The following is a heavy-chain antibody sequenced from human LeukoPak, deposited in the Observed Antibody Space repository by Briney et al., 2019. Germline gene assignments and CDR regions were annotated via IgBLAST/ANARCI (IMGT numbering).Heavy chain of an antibody. J-gene: IGHJ4*02. Sequence: SETLSLTCTVSGGSISSSSYYWGWIRQPPGKGLEWIGTIYCSGSTYYNPSLKSRVTVSVDTSKNQFSLKLGSVTAADTAVYYCARRVARSSSGFDYWGQGTLVTVSS. CDR2: IYCSGST. V-gene: IGHV4-39*01. CDR1: GGSISSSSYY. D-gene: IGHD6-6*01. CDR3: ARRVARSSSGFDY.